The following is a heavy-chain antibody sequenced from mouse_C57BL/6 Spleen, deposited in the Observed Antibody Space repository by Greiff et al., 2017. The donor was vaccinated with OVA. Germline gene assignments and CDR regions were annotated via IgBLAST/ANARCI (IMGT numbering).Heavy chain of an antibody. J-gene: IGHJ1*03. V-gene: IGHV1-74*01. D-gene: IGHD2-1*01. CDR3: AHYGNYGWYFDV. CDR2: IHPSDSDT. Sequence: QVQLQQPGAELVKPGASVKVSCKASGYTFTSYWMPWVKQRPGQGLEWIGRIHPSDSDTNYNQKFKGKATLTVDKSSSTAYMQLSSLTSEDSAVDYCAHYGNYGWYFDVWGTGTTVTVSS. CDR1: GYTFTSYW.